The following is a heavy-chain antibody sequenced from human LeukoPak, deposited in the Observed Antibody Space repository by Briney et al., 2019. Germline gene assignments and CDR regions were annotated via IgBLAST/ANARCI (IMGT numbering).Heavy chain of an antibody. J-gene: IGHJ4*02. Sequence: ASVKVSCKASGGTFSSYAISWVRQAPGQGLEWMGGIIPIFGTANYAQKFQGRVTMTRNTSISTAYMELSSLRSEDTAVYYCARGRRIQLWFGYWGQGTLVTVSS. CDR2: IIPIFGTA. V-gene: IGHV1-69*05. CDR3: ARGRRIQLWFGY. CDR1: GGTFSSYA. D-gene: IGHD5-18*01.